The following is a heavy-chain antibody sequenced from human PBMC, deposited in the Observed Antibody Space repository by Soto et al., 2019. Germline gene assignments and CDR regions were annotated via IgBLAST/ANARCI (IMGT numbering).Heavy chain of an antibody. D-gene: IGHD2-8*02. J-gene: IGHJ4*02. CDR3: ARDKITGLFDY. Sequence: QVQLQQWGAGLLKPSETLSLTCAVYGGSFSGYYWTWIRQPPGTGREWIGEINHSGSTNYNPSLKXLVTISVDTSKNQFSLKLTSVTAADTAVYYCARDKITGLFDYWGQGTLVTVSS. CDR2: INHSGST. CDR1: GGSFSGYY. V-gene: IGHV4-34*01.